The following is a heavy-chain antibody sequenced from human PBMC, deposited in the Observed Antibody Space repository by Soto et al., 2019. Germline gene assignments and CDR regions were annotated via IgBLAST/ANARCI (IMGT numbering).Heavy chain of an antibody. CDR2: ISGSGAVT. D-gene: IGHD2-2*01. J-gene: IGHJ3*02. V-gene: IGHV3-23*01. Sequence: EVQLLESGGGLVQPGGSLRLSCAASGLTFSSYAMSWVRQAPGKGLERVSAISGSGAVTYYADSVKGRFTISRDNSKNTLYLKMNSLRAEDTAVYYCAKDKGCTSTTCHWNAFDIWGQGTMVTVSS. CDR1: GLTFSSYA. CDR3: AKDKGCTSTTCHWNAFDI.